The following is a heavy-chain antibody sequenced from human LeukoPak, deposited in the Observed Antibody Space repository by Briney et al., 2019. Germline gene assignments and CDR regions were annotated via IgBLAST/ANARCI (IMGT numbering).Heavy chain of an antibody. CDR2: IKQDGSEK. V-gene: IGHV3-7*03. J-gene: IGHJ4*02. D-gene: IGHD3-10*01. Sequence: GGSLRLSCTASGFTFSSYWMSWVRQAPGKGLEWVANIKQDGSEKNYVDSVRGRFTISRDNAKNSLYLEINSLRAEDTAVYYCARDPLWGGSGSYYGHWGQGTLVTVSS. CDR3: ARDPLWGGSGSYYGH. CDR1: GFTFSSYW.